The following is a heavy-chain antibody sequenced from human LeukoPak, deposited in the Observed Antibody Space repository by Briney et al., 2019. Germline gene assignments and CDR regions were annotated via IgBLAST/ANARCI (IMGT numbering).Heavy chain of an antibody. Sequence: GGSLRLSCAASGFTFSTYSMHWVRQAPGKGLEWVSYISGSSSTIYYADSLKGRFTISRDNAKSSLHLQMNSLRDEDTAVYYCARDKYSTIDYWGQGTLVTVST. CDR1: GFTFSTYS. CDR2: ISGSSSTI. D-gene: IGHD6-6*01. J-gene: IGHJ4*02. CDR3: ARDKYSTIDY. V-gene: IGHV3-48*02.